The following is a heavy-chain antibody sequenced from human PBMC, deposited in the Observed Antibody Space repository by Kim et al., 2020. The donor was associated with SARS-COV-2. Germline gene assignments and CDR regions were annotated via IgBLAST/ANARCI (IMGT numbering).Heavy chain of an antibody. CDR1: GFTFSSYG. V-gene: IGHV3-33*05. CDR2: ISYDGSNK. Sequence: GGSLRLSCAASGFTFSSYGMHWVRQAPGKGLEWVAVISYDGSNKYYADSVKGRFTISRDNSKNTLYLQMNSLRAEDTAVYYCATGSGSYDYVSFEYLCQG. J-gene: IGHJ4*02. CDR3: ATGSGSYDYVSFEY. D-gene: IGHD3-10*01.